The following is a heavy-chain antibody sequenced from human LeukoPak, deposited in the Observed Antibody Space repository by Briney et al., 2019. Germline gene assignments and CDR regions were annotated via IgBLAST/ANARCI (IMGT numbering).Heavy chain of an antibody. CDR1: GFTFSDYY. CDR2: ISGSSSNT. D-gene: IGHD3-10*01. J-gene: IGHJ3*01. CDR3: ARVGSWDTFDV. V-gene: IGHV3-11*06. Sequence: GGSLRLSCAASGFTFSDYYMTWIRQAPGKGLEWLSYISGSSSNTNYADSVQGRFTISRDNAKNSLYLQMNSLRAEDTAVYHCARVGSWDTFDVWGQGTMVTVSS.